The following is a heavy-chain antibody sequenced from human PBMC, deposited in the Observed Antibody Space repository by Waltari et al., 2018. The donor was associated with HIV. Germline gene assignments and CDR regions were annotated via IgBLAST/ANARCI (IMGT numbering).Heavy chain of an antibody. V-gene: IGHV4-30-4*08. D-gene: IGHD2-15*01. CDR1: GASVTSGEPY. CDR3: AREVYCSGASCSTHYFFDF. Sequence: QVQLQESGPRLVKPSQTLSVPCTVSGASVTSGEPYWTWIRQAPGGGLEWIGYIYYTGSTYYSPSLKSRLSMSLDKSKNQFSLRLTSVTAADTAIYYCAREVYCSGASCSTHYFFDFWGQGILVPVSS. CDR2: IYYTGST. J-gene: IGHJ4*02.